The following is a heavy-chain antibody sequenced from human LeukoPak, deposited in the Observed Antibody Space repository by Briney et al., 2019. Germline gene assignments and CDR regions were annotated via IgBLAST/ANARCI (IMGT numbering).Heavy chain of an antibody. D-gene: IGHD3-9*01. CDR1: GGTFTNYA. V-gene: IGHV1-69*04. CDR2: IIPILDVT. J-gene: IGHJ4*02. Sequence: GASVKVSCKASGGTFTNYAINWVRQAPGQGLEWMGRIIPILDVTNYAQKFQGRVTITADQSTSTAYMELSSLRSEDTAVYHCARGGGVDILTGFQYWGQGTLVTVSS. CDR3: ARGGGVDILTGFQY.